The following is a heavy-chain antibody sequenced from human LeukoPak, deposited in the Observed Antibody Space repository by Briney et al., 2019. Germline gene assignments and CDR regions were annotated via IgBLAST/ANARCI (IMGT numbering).Heavy chain of an antibody. J-gene: IGHJ4*02. Sequence: GGSLRLSCAASGFTVSSNFMSWVRQAPGKGLEWVSAISGSGGSTFYADSVKGRFTISRDNSKNTLYLQMNSLRAEDTAVYYCAKDRASGFDYWGQGTLVTVSS. D-gene: IGHD2-8*02. CDR1: GFTVSSNF. CDR2: ISGSGGST. CDR3: AKDRASGFDY. V-gene: IGHV3-23*01.